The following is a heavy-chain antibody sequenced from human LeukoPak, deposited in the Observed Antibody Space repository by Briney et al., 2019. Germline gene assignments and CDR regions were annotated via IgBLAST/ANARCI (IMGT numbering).Heavy chain of an antibody. CDR3: ARDPYSGSYVDYYYYYYMDV. D-gene: IGHD6-13*01. J-gene: IGHJ6*03. CDR1: GFTFSSYW. Sequence: PGGSLRLSCAASGFTFSSYWMSWVRQAPGKGLEWVSSITSSSSHIYYADSVKGRFTISRDNAKNSLYLQIDSLRAEDMAVYYCARDPYSGSYVDYYYYYYMDVWGKGTTVTISS. CDR2: ITSSSSHI. V-gene: IGHV3-21*01.